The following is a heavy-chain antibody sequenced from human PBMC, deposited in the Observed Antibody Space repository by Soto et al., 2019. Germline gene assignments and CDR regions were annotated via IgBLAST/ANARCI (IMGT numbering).Heavy chain of an antibody. D-gene: IGHD3-22*01. J-gene: IGHJ4*02. V-gene: IGHV4-30-4*01. CDR2: IYYSGST. CDR3: ARDRRYYDGSGSGTFNY. Sequence: QVQLQESGPGLVKPSQTLSLTCTVSGGSFTSGDYYWSWIRQPPGKGLEWIGYIYYSGSTFYNPSLNSLLTISVDTSKNQFSLKLSSVTAADTAVYYCARDRRYYDGSGSGTFNYWGQGTLVTVSS. CDR1: GGSFTSGDYY.